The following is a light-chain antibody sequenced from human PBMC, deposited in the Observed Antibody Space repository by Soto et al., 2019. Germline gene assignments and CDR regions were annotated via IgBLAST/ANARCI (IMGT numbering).Light chain of an antibody. CDR2: KAS. CDR1: QSISSW. Sequence: DIQMTQSPSTLSASVEDRVTITCRASQSISSWLAWYQQKPGKAPKLLIYKASSLESGVPSRVSGSGSGTEFTLTISSLQPDDFATYYCQQYNSHPLTFGGGTKVEIK. CDR3: QQYNSHPLT. J-gene: IGKJ4*02. V-gene: IGKV1-5*03.